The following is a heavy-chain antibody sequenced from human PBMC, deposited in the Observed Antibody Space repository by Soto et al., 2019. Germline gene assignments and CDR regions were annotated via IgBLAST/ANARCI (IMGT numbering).Heavy chain of an antibody. D-gene: IGHD1-26*01. CDR2: IYYTGST. CDR3: VKGGSSKFDP. V-gene: IGHV4-59*01. J-gene: IGHJ5*02. Sequence: SETLSLTCTVSGGSISSYYWSWIRQPPGKGLEWIGYIYYTGSTNYNPSLKSRVTMSVDTSKNQFSLKLSSVSAADTAVYYCVKGGSSKFDPWGQGTLVTVSS. CDR1: GGSISSYY.